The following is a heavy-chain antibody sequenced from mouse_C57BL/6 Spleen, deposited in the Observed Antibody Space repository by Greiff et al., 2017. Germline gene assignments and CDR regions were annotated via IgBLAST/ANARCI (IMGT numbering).Heavy chain of an antibody. CDR1: GYSITSGYY. V-gene: IGHV3-6*01. CDR2: ISYDGSN. Sequence: DVKLQESGPGLVKPSQSLSLTCSVTGYSITSGYYWNWIRQFPGNKLEWMGYISYDGSNNYNPTLKNRISITRDTSKNQFFLKLNSVTTEDSATYYCARDSSGPPDYWGQGTTLTVSS. CDR3: ARDSSGPPDY. D-gene: IGHD3-2*02. J-gene: IGHJ2*01.